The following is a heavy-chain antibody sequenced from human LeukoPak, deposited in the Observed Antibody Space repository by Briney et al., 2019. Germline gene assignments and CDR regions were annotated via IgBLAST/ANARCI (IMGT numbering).Heavy chain of an antibody. CDR3: TRDRRYGGMDV. CDR2: IISDGSSA. CDR1: GFTFSSYW. D-gene: IGHD3-10*01. J-gene: IGHJ6*02. V-gene: IGHV3-74*01. Sequence: PGGSLRLSCAASGFTFSSYWMHWVRQAPGKGLVWVSRIISDGSSATHADSVKGLFTISRDNAKNMMYLQMNSLRVEDTAVYYCTRDRRYGGMDVWGQGTTVTVAS.